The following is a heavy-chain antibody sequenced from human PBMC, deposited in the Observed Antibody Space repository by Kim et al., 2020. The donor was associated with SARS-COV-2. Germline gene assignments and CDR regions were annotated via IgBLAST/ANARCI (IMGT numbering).Heavy chain of an antibody. D-gene: IGHD6-19*01. CDR2: IYYSGST. V-gene: IGHV4-39*01. J-gene: IGHJ4*02. CDR3: ASRAVAGDY. CDR1: GGSISSSSYY. Sequence: SETLSLTCTVSGGSISSSSYYWGWIRQPPGKGLEWIGSIYYSGSTYYNPSLKSRVTISVDTSKNQFSLRLSSVTAADTAVYYCASRAVAGDYWGQGTLVT.